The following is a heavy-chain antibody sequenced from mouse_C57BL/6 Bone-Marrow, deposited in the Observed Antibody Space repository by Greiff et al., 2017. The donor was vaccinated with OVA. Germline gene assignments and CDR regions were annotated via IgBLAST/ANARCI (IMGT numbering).Heavy chain of an antibody. V-gene: IGHV1-54*01. D-gene: IGHD4-1*01. CDR2: INPGSGGT. J-gene: IGHJ2*01. CDR1: GYAFTNYL. Sequence: VQLQQSGAELVRPGTSVKVSCKASGYAFTNYLIEWVKQRPGQGLEWIGVINPGSGGTNYNEKFKGKATLTAGKSSSTAYMQLSSLTSEDSAVYFCANLGDFDYWGQGTTLTVSS. CDR3: ANLGDFDY.